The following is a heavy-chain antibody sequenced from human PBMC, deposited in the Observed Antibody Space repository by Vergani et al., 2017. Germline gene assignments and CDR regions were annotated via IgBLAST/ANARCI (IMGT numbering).Heavy chain of an antibody. Sequence: QVQLVQSGAEVKKPGSSVKVSCKASGYTFTSYGISWVRQAPGQGLEWMGWISAYNGNTNYAQKLQGRVTMTTDTSTSTAYMELRSLRSDDTAVYYCARDVVVVAATSYYYYGMDVWGQGTTVTVSS. J-gene: IGHJ6*02. CDR3: ARDVVVVAATSYYYYGMDV. CDR2: ISAYNGNT. CDR1: GYTFTSYG. D-gene: IGHD2-15*01. V-gene: IGHV1-18*01.